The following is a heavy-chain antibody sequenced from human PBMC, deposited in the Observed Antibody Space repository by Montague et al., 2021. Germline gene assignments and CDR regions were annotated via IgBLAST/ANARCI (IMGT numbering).Heavy chain of an antibody. D-gene: IGHD2-8*01. CDR2: ITYTGNT. Sequence: SETLSLTCIVSGGSISSSNYHWGWIRQPPGKGLEWIGSITYTGNTYYNPSLESRVTMSVDTSRNQFSLKLTSVTAADTAVYYCARLDIVLIYWGFDYWGQGTLVTVSS. V-gene: IGHV4-39*01. J-gene: IGHJ4*02. CDR1: GGSISSSNYH. CDR3: ARLDIVLIYWGFDY.